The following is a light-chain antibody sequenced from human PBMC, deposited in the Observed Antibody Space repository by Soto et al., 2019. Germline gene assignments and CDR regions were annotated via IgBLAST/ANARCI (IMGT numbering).Light chain of an antibody. J-gene: IGKJ4*01. V-gene: IGKV3-11*01. Sequence: EIVLTQSPATLSLSPGERATLSCRASQSVSSYLAWYRQKPGQAPSLLIYDASNRATGIPARFSGSGSGTDLTLTISSLEPEDFAVYYCQQRSNWPLTFGGGTKVEIK. CDR2: DAS. CDR1: QSVSSY. CDR3: QQRSNWPLT.